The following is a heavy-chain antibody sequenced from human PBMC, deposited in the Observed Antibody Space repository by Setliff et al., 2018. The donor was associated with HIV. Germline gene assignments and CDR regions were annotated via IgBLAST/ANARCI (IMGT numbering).Heavy chain of an antibody. Sequence: ASVKVSCKASGYTFASYYMHWVRQAPGQGLEWMGIINPSGGSTSYAQKFQGRVTMTRDTSTSTVYMELSSLRSEDTAVYYCARDWSMTSRESNWFDPWGQGTLVTSPQ. CDR3: ARDWSMTSRESNWFDP. CDR1: GYTFASYY. CDR2: INPSGGST. D-gene: IGHD6-6*01. V-gene: IGHV1-46*01. J-gene: IGHJ5*02.